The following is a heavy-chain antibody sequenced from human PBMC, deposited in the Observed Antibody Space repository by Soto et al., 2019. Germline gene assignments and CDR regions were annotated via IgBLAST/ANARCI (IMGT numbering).Heavy chain of an antibody. CDR2: IYYSGST. Sequence: PSETLSLTCTVSGGSISSSSYYWGWIRQPPGKGLEWIGSIYYSGSTYYNPSLKGRVTISVDTSKNQFSLKLSSVTAADTAVYYCARHNGGYYDYIWNAFDIWGQGTMVTVSS. CDR3: ARHNGGYYDYIWNAFDI. D-gene: IGHD3-16*01. J-gene: IGHJ3*02. V-gene: IGHV4-39*01. CDR1: GGSISSSSYY.